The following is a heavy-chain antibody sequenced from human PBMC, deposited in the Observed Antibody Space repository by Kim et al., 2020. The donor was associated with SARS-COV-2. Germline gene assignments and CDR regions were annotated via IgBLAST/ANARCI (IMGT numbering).Heavy chain of an antibody. V-gene: IGHV7-4-1*02. CDR2: INTNTGNP. Sequence: ASVKVSCKASGYTFTSYAMNWVRQAPGQGLEWMGWINTNTGNPTYAQGFTGRFVFSLDTSVSTAYLQISSLKAEDTAVYYCAAPERYYYDSSGYYSETVLDFDYWGQGTLVTVSS. CDR3: AAPERYYYDSSGYYSETVLDFDY. J-gene: IGHJ4*02. CDR1: GYTFTSYA. D-gene: IGHD3-22*01.